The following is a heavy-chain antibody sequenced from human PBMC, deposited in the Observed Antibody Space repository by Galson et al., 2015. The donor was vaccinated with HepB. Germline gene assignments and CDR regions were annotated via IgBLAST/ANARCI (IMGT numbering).Heavy chain of an antibody. CDR3: AKVLGSGWYRPFFDY. CDR1: GFTFNNYA. J-gene: IGHJ4*02. D-gene: IGHD6-13*01. V-gene: IGHV3-23*01. Sequence: SLRLSCAVSGFTFNNYAMSWVRQAPGKGLEWVSTISGSGDNTYYADSVKGRFTISRDNSKNTLYLQMNSLKAEDTAVYYCAKVLGSGWYRPFFDYWGQGTLVTVSS. CDR2: ISGSGDNT.